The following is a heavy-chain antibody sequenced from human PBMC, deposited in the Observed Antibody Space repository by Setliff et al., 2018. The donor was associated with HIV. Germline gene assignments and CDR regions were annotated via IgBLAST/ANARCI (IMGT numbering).Heavy chain of an antibody. CDR3: ASYDILTGYYGHYFDY. V-gene: IGHV4-31*03. CDR1: GGSISSGGYY. CDR2: IYYSGST. D-gene: IGHD3-9*01. Sequence: PSETLSLTCTVSGGSISSGGYYWSWIRQQPGKGLEWIGYIYYSGSTYYNPSLKSRVTISVDTSKNQFSLKLSSVTAADTAVYYCASYDILTGYYGHYFDYWGQGTLVTVS. J-gene: IGHJ4*02.